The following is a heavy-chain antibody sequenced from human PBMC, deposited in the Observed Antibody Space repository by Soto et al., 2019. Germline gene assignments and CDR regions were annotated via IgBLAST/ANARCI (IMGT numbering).Heavy chain of an antibody. J-gene: IGHJ6*02. CDR1: GGSISGFF. CDR2: VAASGGT. Sequence: SETLSLTCTVSGGSISGFFWTWVRQPPGMPLEGLGHVAASGGTAYNPSLRSRLSLSLDVSKNRFSLELTSVTAADTATYFCARGGSTHYYYGLDVWGQGTTVTVYS. V-gene: IGHV4-4*07. CDR3: ARGGSTHYYYGLDV.